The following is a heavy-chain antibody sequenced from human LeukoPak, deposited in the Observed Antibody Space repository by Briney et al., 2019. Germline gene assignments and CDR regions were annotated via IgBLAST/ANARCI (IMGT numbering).Heavy chain of an antibody. Sequence: GGSLRLSCAASGFSFSSNGIHWVRQAPGKGLEWVSFIQTGGDPKYYADSVRGRFTISRDNSKKTCSLQMDSLRVEDTATYYCAREASTEIVGGMDVRGQGTTVTVTS. CDR3: AREASTEIVGGMDV. CDR2: IQTGGDPK. J-gene: IGHJ6*02. D-gene: IGHD2-8*02. CDR1: GFSFSSNG. V-gene: IGHV3-30*02.